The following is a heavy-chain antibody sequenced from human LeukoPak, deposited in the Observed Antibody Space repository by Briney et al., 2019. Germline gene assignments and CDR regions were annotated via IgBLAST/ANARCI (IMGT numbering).Heavy chain of an antibody. V-gene: IGHV4-39*07. CDR1: GGSISSSGYY. J-gene: IGHJ3*02. Sequence: SETLSLTCTVSGGSISSSGYYRGWIRQPPGKGLEWIGSMYYSGTTYYSPSLKSRVTISADTSKNQFSLKLDSVTAADTAMYYCARVIGSGDAFDIWGQGTMVTVSS. CDR2: MYYSGTT. CDR3: ARVIGSGDAFDI. D-gene: IGHD6-25*01.